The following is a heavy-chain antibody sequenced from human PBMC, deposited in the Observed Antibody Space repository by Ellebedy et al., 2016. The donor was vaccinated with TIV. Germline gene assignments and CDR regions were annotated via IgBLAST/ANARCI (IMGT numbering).Heavy chain of an antibody. CDR3: ARRRRIAVAGTDHWYFDL. D-gene: IGHD6-19*01. J-gene: IGHJ2*01. CDR1: GYIFTGYY. Sequence: AASVKVSCKASGYIFTGYYMHWVRQAPGQGLEWMGCTNPNTGGTKSAQKFQGRVTMTRDTSISTAYMELSRLRSDDTAVYYCARRRRIAVAGTDHWYFDLWGRGTLVSVSS. CDR2: TNPNTGGT. V-gene: IGHV1-2*02.